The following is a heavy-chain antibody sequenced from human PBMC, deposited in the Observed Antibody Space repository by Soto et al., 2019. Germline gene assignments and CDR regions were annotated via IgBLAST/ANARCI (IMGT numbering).Heavy chain of an antibody. Sequence: SETLSLTCTVSGGPMSNYYWSWIRQPPGKGLEWIGYIYYIGSTNYNPSLKSRISMSVDTSKNQFSLILSSLSAADTAVYYCARDAIRGSAAMKTYWGLGTLVTVSS. CDR2: IYYIGST. V-gene: IGHV4-59*12. CDR1: GGPMSNYY. CDR3: ARDAIRGSAAMKTY. J-gene: IGHJ4*02.